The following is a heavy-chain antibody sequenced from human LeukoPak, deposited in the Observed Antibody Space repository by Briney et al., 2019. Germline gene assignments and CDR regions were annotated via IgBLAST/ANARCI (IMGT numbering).Heavy chain of an antibody. J-gene: IGHJ4*02. V-gene: IGHV1-18*01. Sequence: GASVKVSCKASGYTFTSYGISWVRQAPGQGLEWMGWISAYNGNTNYAWGLQGRVTMTTDTYTRTAYMELRNLRSDDTAVYYCARDSTRSGAHDNWGQGTLVTVSS. D-gene: IGHD3-22*01. CDR2: ISAYNGNT. CDR3: ARDSTRSGAHDN. CDR1: GYTFTSYG.